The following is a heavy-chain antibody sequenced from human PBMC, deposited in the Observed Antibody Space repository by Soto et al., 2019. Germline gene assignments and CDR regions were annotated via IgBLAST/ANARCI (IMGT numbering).Heavy chain of an antibody. CDR2: IYHSGNT. CDR1: GGSISSGGYS. V-gene: IGHV4-30-2*01. CDR3: ASNVAADDLLDV. Sequence: PSETLSLTCAVSGGSISSGGYSWTWIRQPPGKGLEWIGYIYHSGNTYYNPSLKSRVTISGDRSKNQFTLNMSSVTAADTALYYCASNVAADDLLDVWGQGTLVPVSS. D-gene: IGHD2-15*01. J-gene: IGHJ3*01.